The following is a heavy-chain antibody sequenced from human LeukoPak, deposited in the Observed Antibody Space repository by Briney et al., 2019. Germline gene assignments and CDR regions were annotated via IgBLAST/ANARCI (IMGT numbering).Heavy chain of an antibody. Sequence: PGGSLRLSCAASGFTFSSYAMSWVRQAPGKGLEWVSAISGSGGSTYYADSVKGRFTISRDNSKNTLYLQMNSLRAEDTAVYYCAKGHSTITMIVVVPYFDYWGQGTLVTVSS. CDR2: ISGSGGST. D-gene: IGHD3-22*01. J-gene: IGHJ4*02. CDR3: AKGHSTITMIVVVPYFDY. V-gene: IGHV3-23*01. CDR1: GFTFSSYA.